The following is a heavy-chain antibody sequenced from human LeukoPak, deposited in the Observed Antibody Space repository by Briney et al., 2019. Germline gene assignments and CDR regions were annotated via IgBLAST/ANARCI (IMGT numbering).Heavy chain of an antibody. D-gene: IGHD2-2*01. V-gene: IGHV3-23*01. CDR3: AKALEVVPAAYDY. Sequence: GGSLRLSCAGSGFTFSSHAMTWVRQAPGKGLEWVSTISGSGNYTYHADSVKGRFTISRGNSKNTLFLQMNSLRAEDTAVYYCAKALEVVPAAYDYWGQGTLVTVSS. CDR2: ISGSGNYT. CDR1: GFTFSSHA. J-gene: IGHJ4*02.